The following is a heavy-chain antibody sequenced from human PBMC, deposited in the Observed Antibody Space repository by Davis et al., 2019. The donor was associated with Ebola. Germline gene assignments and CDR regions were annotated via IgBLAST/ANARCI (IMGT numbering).Heavy chain of an antibody. J-gene: IGHJ1*01. D-gene: IGHD3-10*01. CDR3: VRDRDCITTGCLDPEYFQH. CDR2: ISGSGSTI. CDR1: GFTFSTYS. Sequence: PGGSLRLSCAATGFTFSTYSMNWVRQAPGKGLEWISYISGSGSTIFYANSVKGRFTISRDNAKNSLFLQMSSLRDEDTAVYYCVRDRDCITTGCLDPEYFQHWGQGTLVTVSS. V-gene: IGHV3-48*02.